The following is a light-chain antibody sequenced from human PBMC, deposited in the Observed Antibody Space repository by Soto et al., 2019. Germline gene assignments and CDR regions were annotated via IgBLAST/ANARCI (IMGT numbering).Light chain of an antibody. Sequence: EIVLTQSPATLSLSPGERATLSCRASQSVGTSLAWYQQKSGQAPRLLFYESSNRDTYIPARFSASGSGTDVTLTISGIEPEDFGVYYCQQRGVWPLTFGGGTKVEIK. CDR3: QQRGVWPLT. CDR1: QSVGTS. V-gene: IGKV3-11*01. CDR2: ESS. J-gene: IGKJ4*01.